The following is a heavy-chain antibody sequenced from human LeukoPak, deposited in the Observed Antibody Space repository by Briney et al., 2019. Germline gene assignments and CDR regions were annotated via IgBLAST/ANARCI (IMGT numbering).Heavy chain of an antibody. CDR2: ISSSSSYI. CDR1: GFTFSGYS. J-gene: IGHJ6*02. D-gene: IGHD2-2*01. Sequence: PGGSLRLSCAASGFTFSGYSMNWVRQAPGKGLEWVSSISSSSSYIYYADSVKGRFTISRDNAKNSLYLQMNSLRAEDTAVYYCARSGDIVVVPAAIFYYYGMDVWGQGTTVTVSS. CDR3: ARSGDIVVVPAAIFYYYGMDV. V-gene: IGHV3-21*01.